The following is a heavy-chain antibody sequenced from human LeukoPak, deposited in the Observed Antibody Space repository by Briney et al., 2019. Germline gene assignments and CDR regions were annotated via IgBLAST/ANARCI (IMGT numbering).Heavy chain of an antibody. Sequence: ASVKVSCKASGGTFSSYAISWVRQAPGQGLEWMGGIIPIFGTANYAQKFQGRVTITTDESTSTAYMELSSLRSEDTAVYYCAREQSIAARYFDYWGQGTLVTVSS. D-gene: IGHD6-6*01. CDR1: GGTFSSYA. J-gene: IGHJ4*02. CDR2: IIPIFGTA. V-gene: IGHV1-69*05. CDR3: AREQSIAARYFDY.